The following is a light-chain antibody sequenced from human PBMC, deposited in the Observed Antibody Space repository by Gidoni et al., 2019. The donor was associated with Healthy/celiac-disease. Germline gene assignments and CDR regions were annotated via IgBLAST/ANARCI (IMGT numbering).Light chain of an antibody. CDR1: QSISSW. CDR3: QQYNSYSYT. J-gene: IGKJ2*01. V-gene: IGKV1-5*03. CDR2: KAS. Sequence: DIQMTQSPSTLSASVGDRVTITFRASQSISSWLAWYQQKPGKAPRLLIYKASSLESGVPSRFRGSGSGTEFTLTISSLQPDDFATYYCQQYNSYSYTCXQXTKLEIK.